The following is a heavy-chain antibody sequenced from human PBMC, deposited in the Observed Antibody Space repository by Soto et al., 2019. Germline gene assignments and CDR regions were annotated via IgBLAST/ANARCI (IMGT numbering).Heavy chain of an antibody. D-gene: IGHD2-15*01. CDR2: IYYRGST. J-gene: IGHJ4*03. CDR1: GGSISSTDHF. V-gene: IGHV4-31*03. CDR3: ARVGSIGVVGATPGFDF. Sequence: SETLSLTCSVSGGSISSTDHFWSWIRHHPGKGLEWIGHIYYRGSTYYNPSLKSRLSISVDTSKNQFSLKLSSVTAADSAVYYCARVGSIGVVGATPGFDFCGQGALVTVSS.